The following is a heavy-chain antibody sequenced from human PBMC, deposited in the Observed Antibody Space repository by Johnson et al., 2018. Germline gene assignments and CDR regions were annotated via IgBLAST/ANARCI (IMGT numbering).Heavy chain of an antibody. CDR3: ARYYLCGVSLCYYYMDV. V-gene: IGHV1-69*09. D-gene: IGHD2-8*02. CDR2: IIPILGIA. CDR1: GGTFSSYT. Sequence: QVQLVQSGAEVKKPGSSVKVSCKASGGTFSSYTISWVRQAPGQGLEWMGRIIPILGIANYAQKFQGRVTITADKSTSTAYMELSGLRPEDTAVYYCARYYLCGVSLCYYYMDVWGKGTTVTVSS. J-gene: IGHJ6*03.